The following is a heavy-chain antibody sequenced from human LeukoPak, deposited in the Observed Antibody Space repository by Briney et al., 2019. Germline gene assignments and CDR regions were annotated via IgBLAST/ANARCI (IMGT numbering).Heavy chain of an antibody. CDR2: INHSGNT. J-gene: IGHJ4*02. CDR3: ARDPRRGYSYGYYFDY. Sequence: SETLSLTCAVYGGSFSAYYWYWTWIRQPPGRGLEWIGDINHSGNTNYNPSLKSRVTISIDTSKNQFSLKLSSLTAADTAVYYCARDPRRGYSYGYYFDYWGQGTLVTVSS. V-gene: IGHV4-34*01. D-gene: IGHD5-18*01. CDR1: GGSFSAYY.